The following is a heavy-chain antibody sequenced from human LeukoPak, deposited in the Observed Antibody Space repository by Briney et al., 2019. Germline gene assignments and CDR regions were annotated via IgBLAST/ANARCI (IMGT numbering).Heavy chain of an antibody. D-gene: IGHD5-18*01. CDR1: GGSISSSSYY. CDR3: ARGLWPAYFDY. Sequence: SETLSLTCTVSGGSISSSSYYWGWIRQPPGQGLEWIGSIYYSGSTYYNPSLKSRVTISVDTSKNQFSLKLSSVTAADTAVYYCARGLWPAYFDYWGQGTLVTVSS. CDR2: IYYSGST. V-gene: IGHV4-39*07. J-gene: IGHJ4*02.